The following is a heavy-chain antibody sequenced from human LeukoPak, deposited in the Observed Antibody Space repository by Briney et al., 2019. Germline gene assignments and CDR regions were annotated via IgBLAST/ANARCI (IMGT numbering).Heavy chain of an antibody. J-gene: IGHJ4*01. Sequence: QPGGSLRLSCAVSGFTLNTYTMNWVRQAPGKGLEWISSISASSNSIKYADSVEGRFSISRDNAKNSMHLQMNSLRAEDTAMYYCARDLGLRRNGYNPFDYWGHGVLVTVSS. D-gene: IGHD5-24*01. CDR3: ARDLGLRRNGYNPFDY. CDR1: GFTLNTYT. CDR2: ISASSNSI. V-gene: IGHV3-48*01.